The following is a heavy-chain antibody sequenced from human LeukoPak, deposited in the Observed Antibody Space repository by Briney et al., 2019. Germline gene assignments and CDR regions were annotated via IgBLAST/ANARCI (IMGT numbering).Heavy chain of an antibody. J-gene: IGHJ6*04. Sequence: GGSLRLSCAASGFTFCSYEMDWVRQAPGEGLGWVSYVSSSGSTIYYADSVKGRFTISRDNAKNSLYLQMNSLRAEDTAVYYCAELGITMIGGVWGKGTTVTISS. CDR3: AELGITMIGGV. V-gene: IGHV3-48*03. CDR2: VSSSGSTI. CDR1: GFTFCSYE. D-gene: IGHD3-10*02.